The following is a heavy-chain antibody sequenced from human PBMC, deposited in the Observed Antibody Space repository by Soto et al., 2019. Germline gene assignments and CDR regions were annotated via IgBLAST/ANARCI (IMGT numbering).Heavy chain of an antibody. D-gene: IGHD2-15*01. J-gene: IGHJ3*02. CDR1: GGSISSSSYY. Sequence: TLSLTCTVSGGSISSSSYYWGWIRQPPGKGLEWIGSIFYSGSTYYNPSLKSRVTISVDTSKNQFSLKLNSVTAADTAVYYCARCYGGAFDIWGQGTMVTVSS. CDR2: IFYSGST. CDR3: ARCYGGAFDI. V-gene: IGHV4-39*01.